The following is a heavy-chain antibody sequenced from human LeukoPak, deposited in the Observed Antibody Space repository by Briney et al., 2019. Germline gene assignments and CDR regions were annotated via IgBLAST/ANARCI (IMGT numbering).Heavy chain of an antibody. CDR3: ARGGYCSSTSCYMYNWFDP. V-gene: IGHV4-59*01. J-gene: IGHJ5*02. Sequence: PSETLSLTCTVSGGSISSYYWSWIRQPPGKGLEWIGYIYYSGSTNYNPSLKSRVTISVDTSKNQFSLKLSSVTAADTAVYYCARGGYCSSTSCYMYNWFDPWGQGTLVTVSS. CDR1: GGSISSYY. CDR2: IYYSGST. D-gene: IGHD2-2*02.